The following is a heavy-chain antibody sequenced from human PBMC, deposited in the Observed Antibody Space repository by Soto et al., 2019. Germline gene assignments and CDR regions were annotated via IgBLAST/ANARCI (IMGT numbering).Heavy chain of an antibody. CDR2: IYSGGST. J-gene: IGHJ6*03. CDR3: VRGFFGATNRYCYYYYMDV. D-gene: IGHD3-3*01. CDR1: GFTVSSND. V-gene: IGHV3-53*04. Sequence: GGSLRLSCAASGFTVSSNDMSWVRQAPGKGLEWVSVIYSGGSTYYADSVKGRFTISRHNSKNTLYLQMNSLRAEDTAVYYFVRGFFGATNRYCYYYYMDVWGKGTTVTVSS.